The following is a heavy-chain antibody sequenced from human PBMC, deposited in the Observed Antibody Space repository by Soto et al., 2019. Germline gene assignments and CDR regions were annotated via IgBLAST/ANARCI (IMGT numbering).Heavy chain of an antibody. CDR1: GGSFSGYY. J-gene: IGHJ4*02. Sequence: QVQLHQWGAGLLKPSETLSVTCAVYGGSFSGYYWSWIRQPPGKGLEWIGEIGHSGSTIYNPSLEGRVTISEDSSNHQFSLKLNSVTAADTAVYYCARHGGYYFDYWGQGAPVTVSS. CDR2: IGHSGST. V-gene: IGHV4-34*01. CDR3: ARHGGYYFDY. D-gene: IGHD3-16*01.